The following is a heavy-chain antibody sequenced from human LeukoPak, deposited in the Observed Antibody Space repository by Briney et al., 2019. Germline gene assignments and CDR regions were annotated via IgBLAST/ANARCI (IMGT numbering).Heavy chain of an antibody. CDR3: AKDLAIFGVVITPIDY. CDR2: IWYDGSNN. D-gene: IGHD3-3*01. J-gene: IGHJ4*02. V-gene: IGHV3-33*06. Sequence: GGSLRLSCAASGFTFSSYGMHWVRQAPGKGLEWVAVIWYDGSNNYYADSVKGRFTISRDNSKNTLYLQMNSLRAEDTAVYYCAKDLAIFGVVITPIDYWGQGTLVTVSS. CDR1: GFTFSSYG.